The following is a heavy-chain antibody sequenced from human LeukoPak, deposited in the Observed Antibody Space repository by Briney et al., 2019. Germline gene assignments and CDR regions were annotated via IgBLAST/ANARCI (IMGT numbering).Heavy chain of an antibody. J-gene: IGHJ4*02. CDR1: GINFHDYW. V-gene: IGHV3-7*01. D-gene: IGHD3-3*01. CDR3: ARETTGYDLDH. Sequence: GSLRLSCAVSGINFHDYWMTWVRQAPGKGLEWVANINQDGSEKNFVGSVEGRFTISRDNAKNSVFLDMKSLRVEDTAVYYCARETTGYDLDHWGQGALVIVSS. CDR2: INQDGSEK.